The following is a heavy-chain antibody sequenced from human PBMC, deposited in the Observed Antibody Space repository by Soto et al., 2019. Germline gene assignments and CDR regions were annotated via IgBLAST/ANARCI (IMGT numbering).Heavy chain of an antibody. CDR2: ITPYTGNT. CDR1: GYTFTDYG. D-gene: IGHD1-26*01. J-gene: IGHJ4*02. CDR3: ARDRGSGSYYLGPFYFDY. Sequence: GASVKVSCKASGYTFTDYGFSWVRQAPGQGXEWMGWITPYTGNTKFPQKFQGRVTMTTDRFTSTAYMELKSLTFDDTAVYYCARDRGSGSYYLGPFYFDYWGQGSLVTVSS. V-gene: IGHV1-18*01.